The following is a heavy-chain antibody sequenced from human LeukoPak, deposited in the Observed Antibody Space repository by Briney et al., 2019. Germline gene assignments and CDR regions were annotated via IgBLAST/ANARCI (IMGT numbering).Heavy chain of an antibody. CDR1: GGSISSYY. CDR2: IYTSGSI. J-gene: IGHJ5*02. Sequence: SGTLSLTCTVSGGSISSYYWSWIRQPAGKGLEWIGRIYTSGSITYNPSLKSRVSMLVDTSKNQFSLKLSSVTAADTAVYYCARDSGTTGEVKFDPWGQGTLVTVSS. CDR3: ARDSGTTGEVKFDP. D-gene: IGHD3-10*01. V-gene: IGHV4-4*07.